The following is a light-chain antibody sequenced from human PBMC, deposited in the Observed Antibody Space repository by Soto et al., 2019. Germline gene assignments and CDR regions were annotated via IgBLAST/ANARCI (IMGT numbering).Light chain of an antibody. J-gene: IGLJ2*01. CDR2: DVT. Sequence: QSVLTQPASVSASPGQSITLSCTGTSSDVGGYNYVSWYQQHPDNAPKLLIYDVTNRPSGISNRFSGSKSGNTASLTISGLQAEDEADYYCSSFTTGSTVIFGGGTQLTV. CDR3: SSFTTGSTVI. CDR1: SSDVGGYNY. V-gene: IGLV2-14*03.